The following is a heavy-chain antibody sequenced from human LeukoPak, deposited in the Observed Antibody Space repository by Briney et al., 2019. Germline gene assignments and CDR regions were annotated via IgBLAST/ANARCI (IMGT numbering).Heavy chain of an antibody. V-gene: IGHV4-39*01. Sequence: SETLPLTCTVSGGSISSAAYYWGWVRQPPGKGLDWIGSIYYTGTTYYSPSLQTRATLSFDTSKNQFSLKLTSVTAADTAVYFCARRPIAAGNNWFDPWGQGTLVTVSS. J-gene: IGHJ5*02. CDR3: ARRPIAAGNNWFDP. CDR1: GGSISSAAYY. CDR2: IYYTGTT. D-gene: IGHD6-13*01.